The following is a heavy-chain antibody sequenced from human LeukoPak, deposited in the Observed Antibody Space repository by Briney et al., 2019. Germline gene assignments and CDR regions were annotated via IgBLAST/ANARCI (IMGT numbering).Heavy chain of an antibody. CDR3: ARDRTVDIDY. J-gene: IGHJ4*02. Sequence: GAAVKVSCKASGYTFTTYYIHRVRQALGQGLEWMGWISAYNGNTNYAQKLQGRVTMTTDTSTSTAYMELRSLRSDDTAVYYCARDRTVDIDYWGQGTLVTVSS. D-gene: IGHD3-9*01. CDR2: ISAYNGNT. V-gene: IGHV1-18*01. CDR1: GYTFTTYY.